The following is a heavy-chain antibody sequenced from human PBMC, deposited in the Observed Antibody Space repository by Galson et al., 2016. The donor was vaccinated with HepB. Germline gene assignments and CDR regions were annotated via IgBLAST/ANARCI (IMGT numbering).Heavy chain of an antibody. CDR3: AKGQVGATPGDH. CDR1: GFTFGTYG. J-gene: IGHJ4*02. Sequence: SLRLSCAASGFTFGTYGMSWVRQAPGKGLEWVSNIRGSGSATYYADSATYYADSVKGRFTVSRDNSRNTLYLQMNSLRAEDTAIYFCAKGQVGATPGDHWGQGTLVIVSS. CDR2: IRGSGSATYYADSAT. D-gene: IGHD1-26*01. V-gene: IGHV3-23*01.